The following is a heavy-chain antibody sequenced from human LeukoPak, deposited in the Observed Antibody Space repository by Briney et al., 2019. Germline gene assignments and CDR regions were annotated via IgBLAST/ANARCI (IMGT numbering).Heavy chain of an antibody. J-gene: IGHJ4*02. D-gene: IGHD2-21*02. Sequence: GRSLRLSCAASGFTFDDYAMHWVRQVPGKGLEWVSGISWNSGSIGYADSVKGRFSISRDNAKNSLYLQMNSLRAEDTALYYCAKVDYCGGDCLFFDYWGQGTLVTVSS. V-gene: IGHV3-9*01. CDR3: AKVDYCGGDCLFFDY. CDR2: ISWNSGSI. CDR1: GFTFDDYA.